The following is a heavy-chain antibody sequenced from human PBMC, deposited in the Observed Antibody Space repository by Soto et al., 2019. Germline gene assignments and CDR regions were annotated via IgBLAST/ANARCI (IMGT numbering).Heavy chain of an antibody. J-gene: IGHJ2*01. CDR2: IKQDGSEK. CDR1: GFSFSNYW. V-gene: IGHV3-7*02. D-gene: IGHD3-16*01. Sequence: EVQLVESGGGLVQPGGSLRLSCAASGFSFSNYWMSWVRQAPGEGLEWVANIKQDGSEKYYADSVEVRFTISRDNSKKSLSLLMNSLRTEDTAVYYCASLYVGGPDWYFDLWGRGTLVTVSS. CDR3: ASLYVGGPDWYFDL.